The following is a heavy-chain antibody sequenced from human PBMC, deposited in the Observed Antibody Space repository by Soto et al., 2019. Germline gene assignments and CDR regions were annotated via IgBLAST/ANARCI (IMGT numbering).Heavy chain of an antibody. V-gene: IGHV4-31*03. D-gene: IGHD3-22*01. J-gene: IGHJ5*02. CDR3: VKYYYDSSGLNWFDP. CDR1: GASISSDDFY. Sequence: QVQLQESGPGLVKPSQTLSLTCTVSGASISSDDFYCSWIRHHPGRGLEWLGYMHHSGNTYYNPALKSRVTMSLDTSKNQFSLKLASVTAADTAIYYCVKYYYDSSGLNWFDPWGPGTLVTVSS. CDR2: MHHSGNT.